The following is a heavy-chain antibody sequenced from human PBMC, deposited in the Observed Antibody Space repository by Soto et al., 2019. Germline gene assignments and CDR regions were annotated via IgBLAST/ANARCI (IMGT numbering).Heavy chain of an antibody. CDR1: GFTFSSYS. V-gene: IGHV3-21*01. J-gene: IGHJ4*02. Sequence: VQLVESGGGLVKPGGSLRLSCAASGFTFSSYSMNWVRQAPGKGLEWVSSISSSSSYIYYADSVKGRFTISRDNAKNSLYLQMNSLRAEDTAVYYCASIVATRRGGYWGQGTLVTVSS. CDR2: ISSSSSYI. CDR3: ASIVATRRGGY. D-gene: IGHD5-12*01.